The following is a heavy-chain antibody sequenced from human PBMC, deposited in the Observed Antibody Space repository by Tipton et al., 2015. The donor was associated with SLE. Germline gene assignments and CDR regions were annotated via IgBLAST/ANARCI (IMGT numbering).Heavy chain of an antibody. Sequence: TLSLTCTVSGGSISSYYWSWIRQPAGKGLAWIGRIYTSGSTHYNPSPKSRVTISVDTSKNQFSLKLSSVTAADTAVDYCARGPLAMAANFDYCGQGTLVTVSS. CDR1: GGSISSYY. CDR3: ARGPLAMAANFDY. CDR2: IYTSGST. D-gene: IGHD6-19*01. V-gene: IGHV4-4*07. J-gene: IGHJ4*02.